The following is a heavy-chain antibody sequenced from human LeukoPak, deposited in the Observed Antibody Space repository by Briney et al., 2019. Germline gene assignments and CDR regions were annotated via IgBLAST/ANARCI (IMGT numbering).Heavy chain of an antibody. D-gene: IGHD3-3*01. CDR3: VRGVENGITISGVVPGFDI. CDR2: INPKSGGT. J-gene: IGHJ4*02. V-gene: IGHV1-2*02. Sequence: ASVTVSFKASGFSFSDYYMHWVRQAPGQGPEWVGWINPKSGGTNFAQKFQGRVTMSSDTSMSTAYVELTRLRSDDTAVYYCVRGVENGITISGVVPGFDIWGQGTLVTVSS. CDR1: GFSFSDYY.